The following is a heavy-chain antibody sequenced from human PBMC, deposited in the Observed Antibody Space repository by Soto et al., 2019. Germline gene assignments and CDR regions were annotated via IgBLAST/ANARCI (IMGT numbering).Heavy chain of an antibody. Sequence: ASVKVSCKASGGTFSSYAISWVRQAPGQGLEWMGGIIPIFGTANYAQKFQGRVTITADESTSTAYMELSSLRSEDTAVYYCARGTGYYDSSGYYYVGAFDIWGQGTMVTVSS. CDR2: IIPIFGTA. CDR3: ARGTGYYDSSGYYYVGAFDI. CDR1: GGTFSSYA. D-gene: IGHD3-22*01. J-gene: IGHJ3*02. V-gene: IGHV1-69*13.